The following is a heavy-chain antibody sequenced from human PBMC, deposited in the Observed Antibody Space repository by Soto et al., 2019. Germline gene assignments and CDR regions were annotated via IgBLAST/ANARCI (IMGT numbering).Heavy chain of an antibody. CDR1: GYTFTSYD. CDR2: MNPNSGNT. D-gene: IGHD3-9*01. Sequence: ASVKVSCKASGYTFTSYDINWVRQATGQGLEWMGWMNPNSGNTGYAQKFQGRVTMTRNTSISTAYMELSSLRSEETAVYYCARVGGTYYDILTYYYYYYYGMDVWGQGTTVTVSS. J-gene: IGHJ6*02. CDR3: ARVGGTYYDILTYYYYYYYGMDV. V-gene: IGHV1-8*01.